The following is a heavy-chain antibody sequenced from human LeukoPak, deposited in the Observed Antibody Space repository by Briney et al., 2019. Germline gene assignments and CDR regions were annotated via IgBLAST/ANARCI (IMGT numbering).Heavy chain of an antibody. CDR3: ARAQAGNYDWPLDL. CDR2: IIPFLDTS. Sequence: SVKVSRKASGGTFSNYALSWVRQAPGQGLEWMGAIIPFLDTSNYPPKFQDRVTITTDESTSTAYMELSSLRSDDTAVYYCARAQAGNYDWPLDLWGQGTLVTVSS. V-gene: IGHV1-69*05. D-gene: IGHD5-12*01. J-gene: IGHJ5*02. CDR1: GGTFSNYA.